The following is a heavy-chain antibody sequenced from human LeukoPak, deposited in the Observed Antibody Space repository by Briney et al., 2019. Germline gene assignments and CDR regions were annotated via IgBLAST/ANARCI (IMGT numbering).Heavy chain of an antibody. CDR1: GFTFSSYA. CDR2: ISGSGGST. V-gene: IGHV3-23*01. Sequence: PGGSLRLSCAASGFTFSSYAMGWVRQAPGKGLEWVSAISGSGGSTYYADSVKGRFTISRDNSKNTLYLQMNSLRAEDTAVYYCAKGGVGSSGGYYYYYYMDVWGRGTTVTVSS. J-gene: IGHJ6*03. CDR3: AKGGVGSSGGYYYYYYMDV. D-gene: IGHD2-15*01.